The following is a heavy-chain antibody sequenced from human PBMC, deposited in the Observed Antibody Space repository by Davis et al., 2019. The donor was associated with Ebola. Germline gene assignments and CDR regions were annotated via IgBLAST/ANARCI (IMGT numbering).Heavy chain of an antibody. CDR1: GYTFTSYY. CDR2: ISPDDGST. Sequence: ASVKVSCKTSGYTFTSYYMHWVRQAPGQGLEWMGIISPDDGSTNYAQRFQGRVIMTRDTSTGTAYLELRSLKSEDTAVYYCARRKRSPLDAFDFWGQGTAVTVSS. CDR3: ARRKRSPLDAFDF. V-gene: IGHV1-46*01. J-gene: IGHJ3*01.